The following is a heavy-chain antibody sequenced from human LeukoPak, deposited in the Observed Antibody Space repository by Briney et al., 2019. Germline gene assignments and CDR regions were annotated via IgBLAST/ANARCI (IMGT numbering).Heavy chain of an antibody. J-gene: IGHJ3*02. CDR2: IYYTGST. Sequence: SETLSLTCTVSGGSISSYYWSWIRQPTGKGLELIGYIYYTGSTNYNPSLKSRVSISVDTSKNQFSLRLTSVTAADTAVYYCARVDAAPLRGAFDIWGQGTMVTVSS. D-gene: IGHD4-17*01. V-gene: IGHV4-59*01. CDR3: ARVDAAPLRGAFDI. CDR1: GGSISSYY.